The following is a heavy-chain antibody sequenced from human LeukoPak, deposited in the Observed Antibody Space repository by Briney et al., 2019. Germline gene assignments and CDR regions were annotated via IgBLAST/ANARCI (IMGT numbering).Heavy chain of an antibody. Sequence: PGGSLRLSCAASGFTFSSYEMNWVRQAPGKGLEWVSYISSSGSTIYYADSVKGRFTISRDNAKNSLYLQMNSLRAEDTAVYYCANTYYDFWSGGIGDAFDIWGQGTMVTVSS. V-gene: IGHV3-48*03. J-gene: IGHJ3*02. CDR1: GFTFSSYE. CDR3: ANTYYDFWSGGIGDAFDI. CDR2: ISSSGSTI. D-gene: IGHD3-3*01.